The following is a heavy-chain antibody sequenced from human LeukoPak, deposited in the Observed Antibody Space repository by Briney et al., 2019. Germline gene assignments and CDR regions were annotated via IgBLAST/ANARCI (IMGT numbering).Heavy chain of an antibody. CDR3: AKHSRNRVGTSTDWFDP. V-gene: IGHV3-23*01. J-gene: IGHJ5*02. CDR1: GFTFTNNA. CDR2: MSGSSANT. Sequence: GGSLRLSCLVSGFTFTNNAMSWVRQAPGKGLEWVSAMSGSSANTYYAASVKGRFTISRDSSKYTLYLQMNSLRVEDTAAYYCAKHSRNRVGTSTDWFDPWGQGTLVTVSS. D-gene: IGHD1-26*01.